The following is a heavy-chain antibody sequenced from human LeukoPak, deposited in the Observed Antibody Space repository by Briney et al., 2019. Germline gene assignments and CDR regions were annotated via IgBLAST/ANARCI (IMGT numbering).Heavy chain of an antibody. CDR2: IIPILGIA. Sequence: SVKVSCKASGGTFSSYAISWVRQAPGQGVEWMGRIIPILGIANYAQKFQGRVTITADKSTSTAYMELSSLRSEDTAVYYCARGPSGYHFDYWGQGTLVTVSS. V-gene: IGHV1-69*04. D-gene: IGHD3-22*01. J-gene: IGHJ4*02. CDR1: GGTFSSYA. CDR3: ARGPSGYHFDY.